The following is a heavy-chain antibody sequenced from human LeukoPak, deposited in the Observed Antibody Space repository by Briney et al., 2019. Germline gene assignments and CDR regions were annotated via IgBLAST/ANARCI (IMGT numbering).Heavy chain of an antibody. CDR3: SRASSTSYYDY. CDR2: IYHSGST. J-gene: IGHJ4*02. D-gene: IGHD6-19*01. V-gene: IGHV4-38-2*02. CDR1: GYSITSGYY. Sequence: SETLPLTCTVSGYSITSGYYWGWIRQPPGKGLEWIGTIYHSGSTYYNPSLKSRVTISVDTSKNQFSLKLSSVTAADTALYYCSRASSTSYYDYWGQGSLVTVSS.